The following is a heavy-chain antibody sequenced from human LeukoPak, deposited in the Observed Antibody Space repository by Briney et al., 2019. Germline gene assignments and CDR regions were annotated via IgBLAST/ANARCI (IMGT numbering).Heavy chain of an antibody. V-gene: IGHV4-59*12. CDR3: ARELYGSGSYYNS. J-gene: IGHJ4*02. D-gene: IGHD3-10*01. CDR1: GGSISSYY. CDR2: IYYSGST. Sequence: SETLSLTCTVSGGSISSYYWSWIRQPPGKGLEWIGYIYYSGSTNYNPSLKSRVTISVDKSKNQFSLKLSSVTAADTAVYYCARELYGSGSYYNSWGQGTLVTVSS.